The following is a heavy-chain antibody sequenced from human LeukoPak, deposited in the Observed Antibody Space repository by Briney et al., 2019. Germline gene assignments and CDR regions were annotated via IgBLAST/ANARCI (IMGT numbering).Heavy chain of an antibody. V-gene: IGHV1-69*13. CDR1: GGTFSSYA. Sequence: GASVKVSCKASGGTFSSYAINWVRQAPGQGLEWMGGIIPIFGTANYAQKFQGRVTITADESTSTVYVELSSLRSEDTAVYYCARDPNGDCIGAFEIWGQGTMVTVSS. CDR2: IIPIFGTA. CDR3: ARDPNGDCIGAFEI. D-gene: IGHD2-21*02. J-gene: IGHJ3*02.